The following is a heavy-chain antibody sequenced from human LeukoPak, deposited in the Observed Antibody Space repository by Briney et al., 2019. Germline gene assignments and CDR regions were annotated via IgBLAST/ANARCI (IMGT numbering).Heavy chain of an antibody. D-gene: IGHD4-17*01. CDR1: GGSISSSSYY. J-gene: IGHJ4*02. V-gene: IGHV4-39*07. CDR3: ARVDYGDYSKDFDY. Sequence: SETLSLTCTVSGGSISSSSYYWDWIRHPPGKRLEWIGSIYYSGSTYYNPSLKSRVTISVDTSKNQFSLKLSSVTAADAAVYYCARVDYGDYSKDFDYWGQGTLVTVSS. CDR2: IYYSGST.